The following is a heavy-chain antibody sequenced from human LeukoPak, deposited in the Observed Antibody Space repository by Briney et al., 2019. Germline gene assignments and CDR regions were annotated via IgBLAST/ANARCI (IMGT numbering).Heavy chain of an antibody. V-gene: IGHV5-51*01. Sequence: GESLKTSCKGSGYRFTSYWIGWVRQIPGKGLEWIGIIYPGESDTRYSPSFQGQVPISANTPISTAYLQRNSLKPSEPAIVYCAGRSYSNYGLEAERWGQGTLVTVS. D-gene: IGHD4-11*01. CDR3: AGRSYSNYGLEAER. J-gene: IGHJ4*02. CDR2: IYPGESDT. CDR1: GYRFTSYW.